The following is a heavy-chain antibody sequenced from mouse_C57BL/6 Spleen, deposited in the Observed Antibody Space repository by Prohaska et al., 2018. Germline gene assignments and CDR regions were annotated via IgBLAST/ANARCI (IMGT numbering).Heavy chain of an antibody. Sequence: EVQLLETGGGLVQPGGSRGLSCEGSGFTFSGFWMSWVRQTPGKTLEWIGDINSDGSAINYAPSIKDRFTIFRDNDKNTLYLQMSNVRSEDTATYFCMRYGNYWYFDVWGTGTTVTVSS. CDR1: GFTFSGFW. CDR2: INSDGSAI. V-gene: IGHV11-2*01. J-gene: IGHJ1*03. CDR3: MRYGNYWYFDV. D-gene: IGHD2-1*01.